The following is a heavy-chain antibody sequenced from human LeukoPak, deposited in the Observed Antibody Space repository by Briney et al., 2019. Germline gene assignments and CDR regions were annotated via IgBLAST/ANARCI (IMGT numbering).Heavy chain of an antibody. D-gene: IGHD5-18*01. V-gene: IGHV3-23*01. CDR3: AKDRGDYGYLVFVYYFDY. Sequence: PGGSLRLSCAASGFTFSSYAMSWVRQAPGKGLEWVSAISGSGGSTYYADSVKGRFTISRDNSKNTLYLQMNSLRAEDTAVYYCAKDRGDYGYLVFVYYFDYWGQGTLVTVSS. J-gene: IGHJ4*02. CDR2: ISGSGGST. CDR1: GFTFSSYA.